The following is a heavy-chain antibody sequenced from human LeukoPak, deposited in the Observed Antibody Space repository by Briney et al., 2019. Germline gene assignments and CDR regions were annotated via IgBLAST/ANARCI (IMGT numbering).Heavy chain of an antibody. CDR3: AKIKTAYASVDWFDP. J-gene: IGHJ5*02. V-gene: IGHV3-30*18. D-gene: IGHD4-23*01. Sequence: GGSLRLSCAASGFTFSSYAMSWVRQAPGKGLEWVAVISYDGSNKYYADSVKGRFTISRDNSKNTLYLQMNGLRAEDTAVYYCAKIKTAYASVDWFDPWGQGTLVTVSS. CDR1: GFTFSSYA. CDR2: ISYDGSNK.